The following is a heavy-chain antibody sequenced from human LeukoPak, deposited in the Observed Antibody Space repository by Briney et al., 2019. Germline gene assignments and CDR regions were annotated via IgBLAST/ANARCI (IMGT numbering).Heavy chain of an antibody. CDR2: ISGSGGST. CDR1: GFTFSSYA. Sequence: PGGSLRLSCAASGFTFSSYAMSWVRQAPGKGLEWVSAISGSGGSTYYADSVKGRFTISRDNAKNSLYLQMNSLRAEDTAVYYCATYSSSNAREFQYWGQGTLVTVSS. V-gene: IGHV3-23*01. D-gene: IGHD2-2*01. J-gene: IGHJ1*01. CDR3: ATYSSSNAREFQY.